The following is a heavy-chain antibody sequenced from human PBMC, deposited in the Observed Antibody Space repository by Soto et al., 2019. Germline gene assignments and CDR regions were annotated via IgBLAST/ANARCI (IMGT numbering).Heavy chain of an antibody. CDR2: IYYSGST. V-gene: IGHV4-59*01. CDR3: ATQMVRGVTYFDY. J-gene: IGHJ4*02. CDR1: GGSISSYY. Sequence: SETLSLTCTVSGGSISSYYWSWIRQPPGKGLEWIGYIYYSGSTNYNPSLKSRVTISVDTSKNQFSLALSSVTAADTALYYCATQMVRGVTYFDYWGQGTLVTVSS. D-gene: IGHD3-10*01.